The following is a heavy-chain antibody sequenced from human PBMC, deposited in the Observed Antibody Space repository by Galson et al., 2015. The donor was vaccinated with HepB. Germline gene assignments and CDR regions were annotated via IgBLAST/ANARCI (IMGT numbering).Heavy chain of an antibody. V-gene: IGHV3-48*02. Sequence: SLRLSCAASGFTFSSYSMNWVRQAPGKGLEWVSYISSSSSTIYYADSVKGRFTISRDNAKNSLYLQMNSLRDEDTAVYYCATTDYYDILTGLQKDAFDIWGQGTMVTVSS. CDR2: ISSSSSTI. J-gene: IGHJ3*02. CDR3: ATTDYYDILTGLQKDAFDI. CDR1: GFTFSSYS. D-gene: IGHD3-9*01.